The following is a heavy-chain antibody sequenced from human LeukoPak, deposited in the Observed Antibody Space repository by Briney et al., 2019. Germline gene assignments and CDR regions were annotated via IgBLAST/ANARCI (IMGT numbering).Heavy chain of an antibody. J-gene: IGHJ6*02. CDR1: GFTFSSYA. D-gene: IGHD6-13*01. CDR3: ARTYSSSWDDYYYYGMDV. Sequence: GGSLRLSCAASGFTFSSYAMHWVRQAPGKGLEWVAVISYDGSNKYYADSVKGRFTISRDNSKNTLYLQMNSLRAEDTAVYYCARTYSSSWDDYYYYGMDVWGQGTTVTVSS. CDR2: ISYDGSNK. V-gene: IGHV3-30-3*01.